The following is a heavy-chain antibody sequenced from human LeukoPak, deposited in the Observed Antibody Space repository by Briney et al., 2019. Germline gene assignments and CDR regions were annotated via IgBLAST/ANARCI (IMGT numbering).Heavy chain of an antibody. CDR3: ARVYCSSTTCYPGYYYGMDV. Sequence: PSETLSLTCAVYGGSFSGYYWSWIRQPPGKGLEWIGEINHSGSTNYNPSLKSRVTISVDTSKNQFSLKLSSVTAADTAVYYCARVYCSSTTCYPGYYYGMDVWGQGTTVTVSS. J-gene: IGHJ6*02. CDR1: GGSFSGYY. V-gene: IGHV4-34*01. CDR2: INHSGST. D-gene: IGHD2-2*01.